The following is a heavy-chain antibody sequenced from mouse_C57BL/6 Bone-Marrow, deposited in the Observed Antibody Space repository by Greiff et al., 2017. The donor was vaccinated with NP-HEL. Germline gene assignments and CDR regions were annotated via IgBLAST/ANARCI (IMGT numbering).Heavy chain of an antibody. CDR3: ARLLRDY. CDR1: GYTFTTYW. J-gene: IGHJ2*01. V-gene: IGHV1-7*01. Sequence: VQLQQSGAELAKPGASVKLSCKASGYTFTTYWMHWVKQRPGQGLEWIGYINPSSGYNKYNQKFKDKATLTADKSSSTAYMQLSILTYEDSAVNYCARLLRDYWGQGTTLTVSS. D-gene: IGHD1-1*01. CDR2: INPSSGYN.